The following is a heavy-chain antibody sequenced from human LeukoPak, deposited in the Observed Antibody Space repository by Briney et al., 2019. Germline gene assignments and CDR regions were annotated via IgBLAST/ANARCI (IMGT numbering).Heavy chain of an antibody. D-gene: IGHD6-19*01. CDR3: ARDSPLRYSSGWFPFDY. J-gene: IGHJ4*02. V-gene: IGHV4-39*07. Sequence: PSETLSLTCTVSGGSISSSSYYWGWIRQPPGKGLEWIGSIYYSGSTYYNPSLKSRVTISVDTSKNQFSLKLSSVTAADTAVYYCARDSPLRYSSGWFPFDYWGQGTLVTVSS. CDR1: GGSISSSSYY. CDR2: IYYSGST.